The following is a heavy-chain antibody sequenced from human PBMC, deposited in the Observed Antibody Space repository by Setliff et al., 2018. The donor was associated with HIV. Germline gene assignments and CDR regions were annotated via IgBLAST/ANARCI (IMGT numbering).Heavy chain of an antibody. Sequence: SETLSLTCAVSNYSISSAYYWGWIRQPPGKGLEWIGSIYYSGSTYYNPSLKSRVTISVDTSKNQFSLKLSSVTAADTAVYYCATHVLQFLEWLSHFDYWGQGTLVTVSS. CDR3: ATHVLQFLEWLSHFDY. D-gene: IGHD3-3*01. CDR1: NYSISSAYY. V-gene: IGHV4-38-2*01. J-gene: IGHJ4*02. CDR2: IYYSGST.